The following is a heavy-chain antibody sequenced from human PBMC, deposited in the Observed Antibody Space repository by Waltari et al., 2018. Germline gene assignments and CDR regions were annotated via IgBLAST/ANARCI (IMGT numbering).Heavy chain of an antibody. CDR1: GSSISSGYY. Sequence: QVQLQESGPGLVKPSETLSLTCSVSGSSISSGYYWGWIPQPPGKGLEWIGSIYNSRRSYYNPSLKSRVTISVDTSKNQFSLKLSSVTAADTAVYYCAGQSSSWSPEDWFDPWGQGTLVTVSS. CDR2: IYNSRRS. D-gene: IGHD6-13*01. J-gene: IGHJ5*02. CDR3: AGQSSSWSPEDWFDP. V-gene: IGHV4-38-2*02.